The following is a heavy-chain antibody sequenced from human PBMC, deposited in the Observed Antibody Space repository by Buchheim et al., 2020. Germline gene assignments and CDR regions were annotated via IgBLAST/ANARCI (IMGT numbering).Heavy chain of an antibody. Sequence: QVQLQESGPGLVKPSETLSLSCTVSGGSIGPYYWTWIRQPPGKGLEWIGYLYYTGGTSGSSYYNPSLKSRVTISIDTSKYQFSLKLSSVTAADAAVYYSARGDDNSGAGWFDPWGQGTL. CDR2: LYYTGGTSGSS. CDR3: ARGDDNSGAGWFDP. J-gene: IGHJ5*02. V-gene: IGHV4-59*01. CDR1: GGSIGPYY. D-gene: IGHD3-22*01.